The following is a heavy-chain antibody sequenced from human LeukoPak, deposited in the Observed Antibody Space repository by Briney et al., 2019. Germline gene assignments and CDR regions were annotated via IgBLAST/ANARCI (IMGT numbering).Heavy chain of an antibody. J-gene: IGHJ4*02. D-gene: IGHD2-2*01. V-gene: IGHV3-30-3*01. Sequence: GSLRLSCAASGFTFSSYAMHWVRQAPGKGLEWVAVISYDGSNKYYADSVKGRFTISRDNSKNTLYLQMNSLRAEDTAVYYCAKDNMRVRTSCYPDLDYWGQGTLVTVSS. CDR3: AKDNMRVRTSCYPDLDY. CDR1: GFTFSSYA. CDR2: ISYDGSNK.